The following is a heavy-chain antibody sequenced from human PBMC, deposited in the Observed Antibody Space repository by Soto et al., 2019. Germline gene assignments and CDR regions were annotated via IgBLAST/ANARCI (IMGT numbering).Heavy chain of an antibody. D-gene: IGHD4-17*01. J-gene: IGHJ4*01. CDR3: ARDPYVDYSGSDFDY. CDR2: IDPSGGIT. CDR1: GYTFTSYY. Sequence: VASVKFSCKASGYTFTSYYMHWVRQAPGQVLECMVIIDPSGGITSYXXKFQGRVXXTRDTSTSTVXMELSXLRSEDTAVYYCARDPYVDYSGSDFDYXXQ. V-gene: IGHV1-46*01.